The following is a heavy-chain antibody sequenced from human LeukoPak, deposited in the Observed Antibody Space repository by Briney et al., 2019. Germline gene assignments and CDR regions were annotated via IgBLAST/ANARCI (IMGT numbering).Heavy chain of an antibody. Sequence: PGMSLRLSCAASGFSFSATGMYWVRQAPGKGVEWVAGIWYDSRDRYYADSVKDRFTISRDNSRNTLFLQMNSLTAEDTAVYYCAKGSFWSAPAECFGSWGQGTLVTVTS. J-gene: IGHJ4*02. V-gene: IGHV3-33*03. CDR1: GFSFSATG. CDR3: AKGSFWSAPAECFGS. D-gene: IGHD1-26*01. CDR2: IWYDSRDR.